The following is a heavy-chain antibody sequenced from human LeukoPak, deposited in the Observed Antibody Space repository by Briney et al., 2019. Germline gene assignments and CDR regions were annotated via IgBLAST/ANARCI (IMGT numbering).Heavy chain of an antibody. CDR2: ISWNSGSI. CDR1: GFTFDDYA. V-gene: IGHV3-9*01. Sequence: PGRSLRLSCAASGFTFDDYAMHWVRQAPGKGLEWVSGISWNSGSIGYADSVKGRFTISRDNAKNSLYLQMNSLRAEDTAVYYCARSFGEGLRYPLDYWGQGTLVTVSS. CDR3: ARSFGEGLRYPLDY. D-gene: IGHD4-17*01. J-gene: IGHJ4*02.